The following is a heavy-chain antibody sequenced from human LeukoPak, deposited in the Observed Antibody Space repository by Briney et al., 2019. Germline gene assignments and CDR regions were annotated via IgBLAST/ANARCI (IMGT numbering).Heavy chain of an antibody. V-gene: IGHV3-30-3*01. Sequence: PGGSLRLSCAASGFTFSSYAMHRVRQAPGKGLEWVAVISYDGSNKYYADSVKGRFTISRDNSKNTLYLQMNSLRAEDTAVYYCAGGGDSKSYFGYFDYWAQGTLVTVSS. CDR3: AGGGDSKSYFGYFDY. J-gene: IGHJ4*02. CDR2: ISYDGSNK. CDR1: GFTFSSYA. D-gene: IGHD1-26*01.